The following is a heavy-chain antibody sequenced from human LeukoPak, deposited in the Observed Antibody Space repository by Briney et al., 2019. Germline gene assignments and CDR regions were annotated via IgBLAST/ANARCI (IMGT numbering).Heavy chain of an antibody. J-gene: IGHJ6*02. CDR2: TYYRSKWYN. CDR3: ARDSIAAAGYGMDV. D-gene: IGHD6-13*01. CDR1: GDIFSSNSAA. V-gene: IGHV6-1*01. Sequence: SQTLSLTCALSGDIFSSNSAAWNWIRQSPSRGLEWLGRTYYRSKWYNDYAVSVKSRITINPDTSKNQFSLQLNSVTPEDTAVYYCARDSIAAAGYGMDVWGQGTTVTVSS.